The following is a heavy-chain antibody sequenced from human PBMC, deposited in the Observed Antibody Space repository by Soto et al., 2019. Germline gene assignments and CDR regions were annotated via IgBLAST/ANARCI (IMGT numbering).Heavy chain of an antibody. V-gene: IGHV1-46*01. J-gene: IGHJ4*02. CDR3: ARVGGYSYGGVDY. D-gene: IGHD5-18*01. Sequence: QVQLVQSGAEVKKPGASVRVSCKASGYTFTSYYMHLLLQAPGQGLEWMGIINPSGGSTTYAQKFQGRVTMTRDTSTSTVYMELSSLRSEDTAVYYCARVGGYSYGGVDYWGQGTLVTVSS. CDR1: GYTFTSYY. CDR2: INPSGGST.